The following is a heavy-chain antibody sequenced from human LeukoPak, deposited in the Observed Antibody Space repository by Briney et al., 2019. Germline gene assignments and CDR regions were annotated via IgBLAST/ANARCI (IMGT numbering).Heavy chain of an antibody. CDR1: GYSFTSYW. V-gene: IGHV5-51*01. CDR3: AGSISVTMVRGVIIMEAFDI. Sequence: GESLKISCKGSGYSFTSYWIGWVRQMPGKGLEWMGIIYPGDSDTRYSPSFQGQVSISADKSISTAYLQWSSLKASDTAMYYSAGSISVTMVRGVIIMEAFDIWGQGTMVTVSS. CDR2: IYPGDSDT. D-gene: IGHD3-10*01. J-gene: IGHJ3*02.